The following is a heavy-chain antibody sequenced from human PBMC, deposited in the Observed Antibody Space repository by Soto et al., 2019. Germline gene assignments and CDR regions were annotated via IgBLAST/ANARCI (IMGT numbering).Heavy chain of an antibody. CDR3: ARGNHRWLQLWYFDL. CDR1: GGTFSNYP. D-gene: IGHD5-12*01. Sequence: QLQLVQSGAEVKKPGSSVKVSCKASGGTFSNYPISWVRQAPGQGLEWMGGIIPIFGTVNYAQKFQGRVTITADESTSTAYMELSSLRSEDTAVYYCARGNHRWLQLWYFDLWGRGTLLPVSS. J-gene: IGHJ2*01. CDR2: IIPIFGTV. V-gene: IGHV1-69*12.